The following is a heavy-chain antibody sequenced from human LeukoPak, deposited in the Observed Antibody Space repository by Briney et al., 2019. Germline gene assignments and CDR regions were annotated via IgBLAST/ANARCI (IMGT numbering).Heavy chain of an antibody. CDR1: GDAISSHY. CDR3: ARRVGYSGYDRFDS. CDR2: IYYSGST. D-gene: IGHD5-12*01. J-gene: IGHJ4*02. Sequence: SDTLSLVCTVSGDAISSHYWRGIRQPPGKGLESPPNIYYSGSTNYNPSLKSRVTISVDTSKDQFSLTLSSVTAAATAVYYCARRVGYSGYDRFDSWGQGTLVTVSP. V-gene: IGHV4-59*08.